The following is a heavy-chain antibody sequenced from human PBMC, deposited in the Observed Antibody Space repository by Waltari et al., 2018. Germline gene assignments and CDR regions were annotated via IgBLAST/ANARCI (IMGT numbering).Heavy chain of an antibody. CDR1: GYSISSGYY. CDR3: ARHAGIVVVPAAIRGFDY. V-gene: IGHV4-38-2*01. CDR2: IYHSGST. J-gene: IGHJ4*02. Sequence: QVQLQESGPGLVKPSETLSLTCAVSGYSISSGYYWGWIRQPPGKGLEWIGSIYHSGSTYYNPSLKSRVTISVDTSKNQFSLKLSSVTAADTAVYYCARHAGIVVVPAAIRGFDYWGQGALVTVSS. D-gene: IGHD2-2*02.